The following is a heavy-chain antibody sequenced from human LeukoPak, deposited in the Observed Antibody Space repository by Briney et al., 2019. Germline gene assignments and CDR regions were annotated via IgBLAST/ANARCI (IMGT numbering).Heavy chain of an antibody. CDR3: ARAAAGGGDAFDI. V-gene: IGHV3-66*01. CDR1: GITLSNYG. J-gene: IGHJ3*02. D-gene: IGHD6-13*01. CDR2: IYSGGST. Sequence: GGSLRLSCAVSGITLSNYGMSWVRQAPGKGLEWVSVIYSGGSTYYADSVKGRFTISRDNSKNTLYLQMNRLRAEDTAVYYCARAAAGGGDAFDIWGQGTMVTVSS.